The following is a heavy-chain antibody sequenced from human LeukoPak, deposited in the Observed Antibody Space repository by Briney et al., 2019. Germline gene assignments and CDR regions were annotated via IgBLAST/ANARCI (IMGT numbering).Heavy chain of an antibody. V-gene: IGHV3-23*01. CDR2: ISGSGGST. CDR3: AKTWAATTYYYDG. D-gene: IGHD3-22*01. J-gene: IGHJ4*02. Sequence: PGGSLRLSCAAAGFTFSSYAMSWVRQAPGKGLEWVSAISGSGGSTYYADSVKGRFTISRDNSKNTLYLQMNSPRAEDTAVYYCAKTWAATTYYYDGWGQGTLVTVSS. CDR1: GFTFSSYA.